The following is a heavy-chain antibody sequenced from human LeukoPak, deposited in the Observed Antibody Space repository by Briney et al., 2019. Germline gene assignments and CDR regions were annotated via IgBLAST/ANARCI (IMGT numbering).Heavy chain of an antibody. V-gene: IGHV1-69*05. D-gene: IGHD3-3*01. CDR3: ASSLGYDFWSGYSVYYFDY. CDR1: GGTFSSYA. Sequence: SVKVSCKASGGTFSSYAISWVRQAPGQGLEWMGGIIPIFGTANYAQKLQGRVTITTDESTRTAYMELSSLRSEDTAVYYCASSLGYDFWSGYSVYYFDYWGQGTLATVSA. CDR2: IIPIFGTA. J-gene: IGHJ4*02.